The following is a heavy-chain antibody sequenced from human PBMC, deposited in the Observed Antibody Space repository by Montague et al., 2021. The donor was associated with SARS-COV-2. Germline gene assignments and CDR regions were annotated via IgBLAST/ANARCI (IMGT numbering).Heavy chain of an antibody. CDR3: AKLQRLPYYDYGMDV. V-gene: IGHV4-34*01. CDR1: GGSLTGYY. Sequence: SETLSLTCAVYGGSLTGYYWSWIRQPPGKGLEWIGEINHIGSTNYNPSVKSRVTILVDTSKKHFSLNVTSVAAADTAVYYCAKLQRLPYYDYGMDVWGQGTPVTVSS. CDR2: INHIGST. J-gene: IGHJ6*02. D-gene: IGHD6-25*01.